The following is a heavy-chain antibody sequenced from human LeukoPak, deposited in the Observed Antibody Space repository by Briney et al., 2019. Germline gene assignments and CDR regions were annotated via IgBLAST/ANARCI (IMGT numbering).Heavy chain of an antibody. CDR2: INHSGST. J-gene: IGHJ4*02. CDR1: GGSFSGYY. Sequence: SETLSLTCAVYGGSFSGYYWSWIRQPPGKGLEWIGEINHSGSTNYNPSLKSRVTISVDTSKNQFSLKLSSVTAADMAVYYCARGRVVPAARGEVGINDYWGQGTLVTVSS. V-gene: IGHV4-34*01. CDR3: ARGRVVPAARGEVGINDY. D-gene: IGHD2-2*01.